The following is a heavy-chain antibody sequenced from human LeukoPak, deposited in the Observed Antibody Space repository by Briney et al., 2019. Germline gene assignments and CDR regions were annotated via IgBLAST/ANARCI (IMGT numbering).Heavy chain of an antibody. D-gene: IGHD2-15*01. Sequence: GGSLRLSCAASGFTFNNYAMHWARQAPGKGLEWVSGISWNSGNIDYADTVKGRFTISRDNAKNSLYLQMNSLRAEDTALYYCAKEGGGSCYSCFDYWGQGTLVTVSS. CDR3: AKEGGGSCYSCFDY. CDR1: GFTFNNYA. V-gene: IGHV3-9*01. CDR2: ISWNSGNI. J-gene: IGHJ4*02.